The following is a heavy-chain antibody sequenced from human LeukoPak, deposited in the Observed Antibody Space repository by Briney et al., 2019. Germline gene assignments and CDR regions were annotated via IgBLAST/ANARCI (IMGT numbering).Heavy chain of an antibody. J-gene: IGHJ4*02. CDR2: IYHSGST. D-gene: IGHD3-22*01. CDR1: GGSISSGGYY. V-gene: IGHV4-31*03. CDR3: ARGGSSGYYNYFDY. Sequence: SETLSLTCTVSGGSISSGGYYWSWIRQHPGKGLEWIGYIYHSGSTYYNPSLKSRVTISVDTSKNQFSLKLSSVTAADTAVYYCARGGSSGYYNYFDYWGQGTLVTVSS.